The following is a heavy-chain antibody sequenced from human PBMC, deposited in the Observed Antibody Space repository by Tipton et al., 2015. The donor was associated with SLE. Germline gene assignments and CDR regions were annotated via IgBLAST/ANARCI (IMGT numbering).Heavy chain of an antibody. CDR2: ISSRTSYI. CDR3: VRDMYEYYDILSGFYNPDY. CDR1: GLTFSNYE. V-gene: IGHV3-21*01. Sequence: GSLRLSCAASGLTFSNYEMNWVRQAPGKGLEWVSSISSRTSYIYHTDSVEGRFTISRDNAKKSLYLQMNSLRAEDTAVYYCVRDMYEYYDILSGFYNPDYWGQGTLVTVSS. D-gene: IGHD3-9*01. J-gene: IGHJ4*02.